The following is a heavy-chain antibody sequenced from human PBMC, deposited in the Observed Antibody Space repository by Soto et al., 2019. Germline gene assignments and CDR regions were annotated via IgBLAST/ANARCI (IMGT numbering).Heavy chain of an antibody. Sequence: PSETLSLTCTVSGGSISSGDYYWSWIRQPPGKGLEWIGYIYYSGSTYYNPSLRSRLTISVDTSKNQFSLKLSSVTAADTAVYYYTGRRDPHSYRGQGTLVPVSS. V-gene: IGHV4-30-4*01. CDR3: TGRRDPHSY. CDR2: IYYSGST. CDR1: GGSISSGDYY. J-gene: IGHJ4*02. D-gene: IGHD2-21*01.